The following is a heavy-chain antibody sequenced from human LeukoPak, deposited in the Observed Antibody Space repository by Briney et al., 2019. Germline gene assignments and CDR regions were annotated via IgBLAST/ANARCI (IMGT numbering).Heavy chain of an antibody. CDR1: GFIFSSSA. J-gene: IGHJ4*01. Sequence: GGSLRLSCAASGFIFSSSAMSSVRQAPGKGLEWVSGIGGNGDDIYYADSMKGRFTTSRDNSKDTLYLQMSSLRAEDTALYYCVRDLYSSTPWVYWGQGTLVTVSS. V-gene: IGHV3-23*01. D-gene: IGHD2-2*01. CDR2: IGGNGDDI. CDR3: VRDLYSSTPWVY.